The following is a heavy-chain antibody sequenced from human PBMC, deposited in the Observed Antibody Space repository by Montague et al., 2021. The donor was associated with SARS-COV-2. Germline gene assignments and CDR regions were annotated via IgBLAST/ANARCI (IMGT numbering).Heavy chain of an antibody. V-gene: IGHV3-53*01. J-gene: IGHJ6*02. D-gene: IGHD2-2*01. CDR2: IYSGGST. Sequence: LRLSWAASGLTVSTNYLTRVRQAPGRGLEWVSVIYSGGSTYYADSVKGRFTVSRDNSKNTVYLQMNSLRVEDTAIYYCARDDRRTSKWSYGLDVWGPGTPVTVSS. CDR1: GLTVSTNY. CDR3: ARDDRRTSKWSYGLDV.